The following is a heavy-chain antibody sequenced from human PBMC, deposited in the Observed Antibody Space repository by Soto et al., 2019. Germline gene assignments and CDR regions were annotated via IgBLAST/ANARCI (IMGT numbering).Heavy chain of an antibody. CDR3: ARDLRERTKSFYNGMDV. CDR1: VFTFSSYA. Sequence: PGGSLRLSCAASVFTFSSYAVQWVRQAPGKGLEWVAVISYDGSNKYYADSVKGRLTISRDNSKNTLYLQMNSLRAEDTAVYYCARDLRERTKSFYNGMDVSGQGTTVTVSS. D-gene: IGHD4-17*01. J-gene: IGHJ6*02. V-gene: IGHV3-30-3*01. CDR2: ISYDGSNK.